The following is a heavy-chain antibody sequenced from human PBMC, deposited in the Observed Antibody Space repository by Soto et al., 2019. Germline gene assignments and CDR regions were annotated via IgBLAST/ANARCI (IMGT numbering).Heavy chain of an antibody. CDR2: ISGSGDIT. CDR3: AKDRRDFWSGYSNWFDP. V-gene: IGHV3-23*01. CDR1: GSGFTFSNYA. Sequence: GGSLRLSCADSGSGFTFSNYAMGWVRQAPGKGLEWVSAISGSGDITYYADSVKGRFTISRDNSKNTLYLQMNGLRAEDTAVYYCAKDRRDFWSGYSNWFDPWGQGTLVTVSS. D-gene: IGHD3-3*01. J-gene: IGHJ5*02.